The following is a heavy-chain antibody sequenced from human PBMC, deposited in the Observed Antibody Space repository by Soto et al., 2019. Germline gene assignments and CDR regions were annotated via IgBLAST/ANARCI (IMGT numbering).Heavy chain of an antibody. CDR2: IYYSGST. Sequence: SETLSLTCTVSGVSISSYYWSWIRQPPGKGLEWIGYIYYSGSTNYNPSLKSRVTISVDTSKNQFSLKLSSVTAADTAVYYCGGGDDFWSGYTYFDYWGQGTLVTVSS. CDR3: GGGDDFWSGYTYFDY. D-gene: IGHD3-3*01. J-gene: IGHJ4*02. CDR1: GVSISSYY. V-gene: IGHV4-59*01.